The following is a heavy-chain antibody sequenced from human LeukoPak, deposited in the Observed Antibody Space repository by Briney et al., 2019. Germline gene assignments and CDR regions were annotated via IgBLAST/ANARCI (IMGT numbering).Heavy chain of an antibody. Sequence: NPGGSLRLSCAASGFTFSSYSMNWVRQAPGKGLEWVSSISSSSSYIYYADSVKGRFTISRDNAKNSLYLQMNSLRAEDTAVYYCARDIAGSLNYFDYWGQGTLVTVSS. J-gene: IGHJ4*02. CDR2: ISSSSSYI. CDR1: GFTFSSYS. D-gene: IGHD3-10*01. V-gene: IGHV3-21*01. CDR3: ARDIAGSLNYFDY.